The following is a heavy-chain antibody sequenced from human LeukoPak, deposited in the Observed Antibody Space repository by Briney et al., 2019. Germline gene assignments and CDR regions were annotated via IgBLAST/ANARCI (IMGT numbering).Heavy chain of an antibody. V-gene: IGHV3-7*01. CDR2: IKQDGSEK. J-gene: IGHJ5*02. Sequence: GGSLRLSCAASGFTFSSYWMRGVRQAPGKALEWVANIKQDGSEKYYVDSVKGRFTISRDNAKNSLYLQMNSLRAEDTAVYYCARGYSSSWYNWFDPWGQGTLVTVSS. CDR3: ARGYSSSWYNWFDP. D-gene: IGHD6-13*01. CDR1: GFTFSSYW.